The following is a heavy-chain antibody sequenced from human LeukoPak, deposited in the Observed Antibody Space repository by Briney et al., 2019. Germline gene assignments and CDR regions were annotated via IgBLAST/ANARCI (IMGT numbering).Heavy chain of an antibody. D-gene: IGHD3-22*01. CDR1: GFTVSSNY. CDR3: VRDRGAYYYETGY. CDR2: IYSGGDT. Sequence: GGSLRVSCAASGFTVSSNYMNWVRQAPGNGLEWVSVIYSGGDTYYAESVKGRFTISRDNSKNTLYLQMNSLRMEDTAVYYCVRDRGAYYYETGYWGQGILVTVSS. V-gene: IGHV3-66*01. J-gene: IGHJ4*02.